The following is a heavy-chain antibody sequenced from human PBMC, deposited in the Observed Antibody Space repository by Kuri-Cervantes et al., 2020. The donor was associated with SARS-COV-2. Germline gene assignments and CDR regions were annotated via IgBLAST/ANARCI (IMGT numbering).Heavy chain of an antibody. D-gene: IGHD4-17*01. Sequence: GESLKISCAASGFTVSSNYMSWVRQAPGKGLEWVSVIYSGGSTYYADSVKGRFTISRDNSKNTLYLQMNSLRAEDTAVYYCARDYGDFYFDYWGQGTLVTCAS. V-gene: IGHV3-66*01. CDR2: IYSGGST. CDR1: GFTVSSNY. J-gene: IGHJ4*02. CDR3: ARDYGDFYFDY.